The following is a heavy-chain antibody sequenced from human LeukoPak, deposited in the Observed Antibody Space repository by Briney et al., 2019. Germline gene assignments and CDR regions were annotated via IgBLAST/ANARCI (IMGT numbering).Heavy chain of an antibody. D-gene: IGHD6-19*01. CDR3: ASRLARTRYYYGMDV. CDR2: IYYSGST. J-gene: IGHJ6*02. V-gene: IGHV4-39*01. Sequence: SETLSLTCTVSGGSISSSSYYWGWIRQPPGKGLEWIGSIYYSGSTYYNPSLKSRVTISVDTSKNQFSLKLSSVTAADTAVYYCASRLARTRYYYGMDVWGQGTTVTVSS. CDR1: GGSISSSSYY.